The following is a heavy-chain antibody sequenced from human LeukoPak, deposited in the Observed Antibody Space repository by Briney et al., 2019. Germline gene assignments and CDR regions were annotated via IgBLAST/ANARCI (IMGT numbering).Heavy chain of an antibody. CDR3: ARTPDRLVATISLDFDY. D-gene: IGHD5-12*01. J-gene: IGHJ4*02. V-gene: IGHV1-18*04. Sequence: GASVKVSCKAFGYTFTSYYMHWVRQAPGQGLEWMGWISAYNGNTNYAQKLQGRVTMTTDTSTSTAYMELRSLRSDDTAVYYCARTPDRLVATISLDFDYWGQGTLVTASS. CDR2: ISAYNGNT. CDR1: GYTFTSYY.